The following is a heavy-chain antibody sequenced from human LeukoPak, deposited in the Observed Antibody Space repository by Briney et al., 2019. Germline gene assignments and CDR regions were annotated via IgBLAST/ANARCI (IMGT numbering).Heavy chain of an antibody. CDR3: ARDRRTTFAYYYYYGMDV. Sequence: GGSLRLSCAASGFTFSSYWMSWVRQAPGKGLEWVANIKQDGSEKYYVDSVKGRFTISRDNAKNSLYLQMNSLRAKDTAVYYCARDRRTTFAYYYYYGMDVWGQGTTVTVSS. CDR2: IKQDGSEK. J-gene: IGHJ6*02. D-gene: IGHD2/OR15-2a*01. V-gene: IGHV3-7*01. CDR1: GFTFSSYW.